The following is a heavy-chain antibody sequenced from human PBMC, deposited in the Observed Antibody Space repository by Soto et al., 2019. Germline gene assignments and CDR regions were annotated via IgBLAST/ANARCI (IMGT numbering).Heavy chain of an antibody. CDR2: INAGNGNT. D-gene: IGHD6-13*01. J-gene: IGHJ3*02. CDR3: ARGYSSSWYRGADAFDI. CDR1: GYTFTSYA. Sequence: ASVKVSCKASGYTFTSYAMHWVRQAPGQRLEWMGCINAGNGNTKYSQKFQGRVTITRDTSASTAYMELSSLRSEDTAVYYCARGYSSSWYRGADAFDIWGQGTMVTVSS. V-gene: IGHV1-3*01.